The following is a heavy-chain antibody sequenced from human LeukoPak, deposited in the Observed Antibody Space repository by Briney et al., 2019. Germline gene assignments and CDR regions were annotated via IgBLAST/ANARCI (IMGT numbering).Heavy chain of an antibody. V-gene: IGHV3-53*01. CDR3: ARAPAIYASGSYFNV. J-gene: IGHJ4*02. D-gene: IGHD3-10*01. CDR1: GSTVSSNY. Sequence: GGSLRLSCAVSGSTVSSNYMSWDRQAPGKGLEWVCVIYAGGSTFYADSVKGRFTISRDNSKNTLFLQMNSLRAEDTAVYYCARAPAIYASGSYFNVWGQGTLVTVSS. CDR2: IYAGGST.